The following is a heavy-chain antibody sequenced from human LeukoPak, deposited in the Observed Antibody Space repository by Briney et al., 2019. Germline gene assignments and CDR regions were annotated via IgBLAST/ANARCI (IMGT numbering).Heavy chain of an antibody. Sequence: AASVKVSCKASGFTFTSSAVQWVRQARGQRLEWIGWIVVGSGNTNYAQKFQERVTITRDMSTSTAYMELSSLRSEDTAVYYCARDPPAQPPDSGSYYYYYYGMDVWGQGTTVTVSS. J-gene: IGHJ6*02. D-gene: IGHD1-26*01. V-gene: IGHV1-58*01. CDR1: GFTFTSSA. CDR2: IVVGSGNT. CDR3: ARDPPAQPPDSGSYYYYYYGMDV.